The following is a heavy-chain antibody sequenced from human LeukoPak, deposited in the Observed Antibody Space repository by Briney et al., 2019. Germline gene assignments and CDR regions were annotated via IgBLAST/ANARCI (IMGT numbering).Heavy chain of an antibody. CDR3: ARDRYYSSGSYTDAFDI. CDR1: GGSISSGGYY. J-gene: IGHJ3*02. D-gene: IGHD3-10*01. V-gene: IGHV4-31*03. CDR2: IYYSGST. Sequence: SETLSLTCTVSGGSISSGGYYWSWIRQHPGKGLEWIGYIYYSGSTYYNPSLKSRVTISVDTSKNQFSLKLSSVTAADTAVYYCARDRYYSSGSYTDAFDIWGQGTMVTVSS.